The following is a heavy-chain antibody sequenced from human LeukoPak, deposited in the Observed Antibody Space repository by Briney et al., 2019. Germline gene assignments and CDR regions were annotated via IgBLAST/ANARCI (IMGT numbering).Heavy chain of an antibody. Sequence: SQTLSLTCTVSGGSISSGGYYWSWIRQHPGKGLEWIGYIYYSGSTYYNPSLKSRATISVDTSKNQFSLKLSSVTAADTAVYYCARSGRVERWLQFSFDYWGQGTLVTVSS. D-gene: IGHD5-24*01. J-gene: IGHJ4*02. CDR3: ARSGRVERWLQFSFDY. CDR1: GGSISSGGYY. CDR2: IYYSGST. V-gene: IGHV4-31*03.